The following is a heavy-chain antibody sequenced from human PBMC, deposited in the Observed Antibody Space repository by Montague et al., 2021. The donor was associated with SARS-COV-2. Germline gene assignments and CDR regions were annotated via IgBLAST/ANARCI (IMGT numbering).Heavy chain of an antibody. V-gene: IGHV4-34*01. CDR3: ARLRDGVVPSPILGVGPYYSYYTDV. Sequence: SETLSLTCAVHGTSFSGYYWNWIRQPPGKGLEWIGEINHGGSTKYSPSLKSRLTISADTSKNQFSLKLTSVAAADTAVYYCARLRDGVVPSPILGVGPYYSYYTDVWGRGTTVTVSS. J-gene: IGHJ6*03. D-gene: IGHD3-10*01. CDR1: GTSFSGYY. CDR2: INHGGST.